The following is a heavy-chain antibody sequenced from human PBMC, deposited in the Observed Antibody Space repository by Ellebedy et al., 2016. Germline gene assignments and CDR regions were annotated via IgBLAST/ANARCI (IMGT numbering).Heavy chain of an antibody. CDR2: ISGDGGST. V-gene: IGHV3-23*01. CDR3: RQGHYADY. J-gene: IGHJ4*02. CDR1: GFTFSNFF. Sequence: GESLKISXATSGFTFSNFFMSWVRQTPGKGLEWVSTISGDGGSTNLADSVKGRLTISRDNSKNTMYLQMNSLRADDTAVYYCRQGHYADYWGQGTLVTVSS.